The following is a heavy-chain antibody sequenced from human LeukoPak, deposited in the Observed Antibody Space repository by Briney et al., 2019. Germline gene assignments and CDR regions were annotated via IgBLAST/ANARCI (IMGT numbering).Heavy chain of an antibody. CDR2: LRGSGGST. CDR3: AKDRSGYGDAFDI. Sequence: GGSLRLSCAASGFPFSSYAMSWVRRAPGKGLEWVSALRGSGGSTYYADSVKGQYTSSKDNPKNTLSLQMNSLRAEATAVYDCAKDRSGYGDAFDIWGQGTMVTVSS. CDR1: GFPFSSYA. J-gene: IGHJ3*02. V-gene: IGHV3-23*01. D-gene: IGHD3-3*01.